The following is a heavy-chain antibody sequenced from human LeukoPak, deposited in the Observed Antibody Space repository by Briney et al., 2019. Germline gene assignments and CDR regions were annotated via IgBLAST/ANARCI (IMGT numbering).Heavy chain of an antibody. J-gene: IGHJ3*02. V-gene: IGHV3-15*01. D-gene: IGHD3-10*01. Sequence: GGSLRLSCAASGFTFSNAWMSWVRQAPGKGLEWVGRIKSKTDGGTTDYAAPVKSTFNISRDDSKNTLYLQMNSLKTEDTAVYYCTEDRAVSLWLAFDIWGQGTMVTVSS. CDR2: IKSKTDGGTT. CDR3: TEDRAVSLWLAFDI. CDR1: GFTFSNAW.